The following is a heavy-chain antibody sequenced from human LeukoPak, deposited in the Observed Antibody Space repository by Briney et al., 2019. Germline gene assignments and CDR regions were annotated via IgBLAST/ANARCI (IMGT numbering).Heavy chain of an antibody. V-gene: IGHV4-34*01. CDR3: ANLYYYDSSTYSSADY. D-gene: IGHD3-22*01. CDR2: INHSGST. CDR1: GASFSNYY. Sequence: SETLSLTCAVYGASFSNYYWSWIRQPPGKGLEWIGEINHSGSTNYNPFLKSRVTISVDTSKNQFPLKLSSVTAADTAVYYCANLYYYDSSTYSSADYWGQGTLVTVSS. J-gene: IGHJ4*02.